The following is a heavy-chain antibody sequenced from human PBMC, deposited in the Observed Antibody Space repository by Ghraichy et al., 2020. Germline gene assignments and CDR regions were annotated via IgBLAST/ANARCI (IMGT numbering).Heavy chain of an antibody. J-gene: IGHJ4*02. CDR3: ARSLRYSGSYLLFDY. D-gene: IGHD1-26*01. CDR1: GFTFSSYS. CDR2: ISSSSSYI. V-gene: IGHV3-21*01. Sequence: GGSLRLSCAASGFTFSSYSMNWVRQAPGKGLEWVSSISSSSSYIYYADSVKGRFTISRDNAKNSLYLQMNSLRAEDTAVYYCARSLRYSGSYLLFDYWGQGTLVTVSS.